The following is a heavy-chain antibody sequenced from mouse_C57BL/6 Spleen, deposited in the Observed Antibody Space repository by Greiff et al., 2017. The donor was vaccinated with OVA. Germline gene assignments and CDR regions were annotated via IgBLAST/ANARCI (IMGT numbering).Heavy chain of an antibody. CDR3: ARSYYGSSDYAMDY. CDR2: IWSGGST. CDR1: GFSLTSYG. Sequence: VKLEESGPGLVQPSQSLSITCTVSGFSLTSYGVHWVRQSPGKGLEWLGVIWSGGSTDYNAAFISRLSISKDNSKSQVFFKMNSLQADDTAIYYCARSYYGSSDYAMDYWGQGTSVTVSS. V-gene: IGHV2-2*01. J-gene: IGHJ4*01. D-gene: IGHD1-1*01.